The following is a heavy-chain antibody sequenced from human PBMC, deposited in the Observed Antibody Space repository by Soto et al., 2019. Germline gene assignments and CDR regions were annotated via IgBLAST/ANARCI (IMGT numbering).Heavy chain of an antibody. CDR3: ARWPDGYYYYGMDV. CDR2: MNPNSGNT. Sequence: QVQLVQSGAEVKQPGASVKVSCKASGYTFTSYDINWVRQATGQGLEGMGWMNPNSGNTGDAQKFQGRVTMTRHTSISTAYMELSSLRSEDTAVYYCARWPDGYYYYGMDVWGQGTTVTVSS. CDR1: GYTFTSYD. J-gene: IGHJ6*02. V-gene: IGHV1-8*01.